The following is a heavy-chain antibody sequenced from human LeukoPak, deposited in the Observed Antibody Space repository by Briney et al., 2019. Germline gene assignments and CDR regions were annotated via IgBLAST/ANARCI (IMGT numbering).Heavy chain of an antibody. D-gene: IGHD6-13*01. CDR3: ARGQQPISLFDY. Sequence: TLSFTCTVSGGSISSGGYYWSWIRQHPGKGLEWIGYIYYSGSTYYNPSLKSRVTISVDTSKNQFSLKLSSVTAADTAVYYCARGQQPISLFDYWGQGTLVTVSS. CDR1: GGSISSGGYY. J-gene: IGHJ4*02. CDR2: IYYSGST. V-gene: IGHV4-31*03.